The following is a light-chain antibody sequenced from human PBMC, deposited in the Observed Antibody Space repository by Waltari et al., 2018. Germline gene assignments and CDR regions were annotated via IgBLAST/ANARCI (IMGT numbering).Light chain of an antibody. V-gene: IGLV2-14*03. CDR1: RSDLGCYKY. CDR2: DVS. J-gene: IGLJ2*01. CDR3: SSYSHTATHVL. Sequence: QSALSQPASVSGSPGQTITIPCTGPRSDLGCYKYVSWYQQHPDRAPKLLIYDVSEPPSGVSSRFSGSKSGNTASLTISGLQSEDEADYYCSSYSHTATHVLFGGGT.